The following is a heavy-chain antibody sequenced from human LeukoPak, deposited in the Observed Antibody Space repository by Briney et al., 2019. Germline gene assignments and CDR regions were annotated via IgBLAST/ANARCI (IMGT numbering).Heavy chain of an antibody. V-gene: IGHV3-21*01. Sequence: GGSLRLSCAASGFTFSSYSMNWVRQAPGKGLEWVSSISSSSSYIYYADSVKGRFTISRDNAKNSLYLQMNSLRAEDTAVYYCARRSTVTTLSAFDIWGQGTMVTVSS. CDR2: ISSSSSYI. CDR1: GFTFSSYS. J-gene: IGHJ3*02. CDR3: ARRSTVTTLSAFDI. D-gene: IGHD4-17*01.